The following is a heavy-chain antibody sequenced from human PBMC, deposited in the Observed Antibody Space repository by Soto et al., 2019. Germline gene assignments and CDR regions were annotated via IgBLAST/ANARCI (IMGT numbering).Heavy chain of an antibody. CDR3: ASLTEGGWSSTGYFDY. J-gene: IGHJ4*02. Sequence: QVQLQQWGAGLLKPSETLSLTCAVYGGSFSGYYWSWIRQPPGKGLEWIGEINHSGSTNYNPSLKSRVTISVDTSKNQFSLKLSSVTAADTAVYYCASLTEGGWSSTGYFDYWGQGTLVTVSS. CDR1: GGSFSGYY. D-gene: IGHD6-19*01. V-gene: IGHV4-34*01. CDR2: INHSGST.